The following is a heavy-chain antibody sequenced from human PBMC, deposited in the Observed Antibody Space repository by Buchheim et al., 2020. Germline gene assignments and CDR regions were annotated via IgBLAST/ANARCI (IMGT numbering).Heavy chain of an antibody. Sequence: EVQLVESGGGLVQPGGSLRPSCAASGFTFSSYEMNWVRQAPGKGLEWVSYISSSGSTIYYADSVKGRFTISRDNAKKSLYLQMNSLRAEDTAVYYCARDRSYGSGSYTTYYYYYGMDVWGQGTT. V-gene: IGHV3-48*03. CDR3: ARDRSYGSGSYTTYYYYYGMDV. CDR1: GFTFSSYE. J-gene: IGHJ6*02. D-gene: IGHD3-10*01. CDR2: ISSSGSTI.